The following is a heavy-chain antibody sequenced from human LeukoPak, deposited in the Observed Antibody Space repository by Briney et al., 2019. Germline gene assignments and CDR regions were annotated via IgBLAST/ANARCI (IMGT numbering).Heavy chain of an antibody. CDR3: AREDGYNSPYYFDY. V-gene: IGHV4-59*01. Sequence: SETLSLTCTVSGGSISSNYWSWIRQPPGKVLECFGFILYSGSTNYNPSVKSRVTISVDTSKNQFSLKLRSVTAADTAVYYCAREDGYNSPYYFDYWGQGTLVTVSS. CDR2: ILYSGST. J-gene: IGHJ4*02. CDR1: GGSISSNY. D-gene: IGHD5-24*01.